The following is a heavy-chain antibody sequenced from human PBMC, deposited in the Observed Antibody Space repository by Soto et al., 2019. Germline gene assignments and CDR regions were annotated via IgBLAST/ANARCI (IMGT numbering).Heavy chain of an antibody. D-gene: IGHD3-22*01. V-gene: IGHV3-30-3*01. CDR3: ARDFYNDSGGPDDHLDY. CDR1: GFTFSSFA. CDR2: ISFDGDNK. Sequence: QVQLVESGGGVVQPGRSLRLSCAASGFTFSSFAMHWVRQTPAKGLEWVAAISFDGDNKYSADSVKGRFTISRDNSKNTLYLHMSGLRVEDTALYYCARDFYNDSGGPDDHLDYWGQGTLVTVSS. J-gene: IGHJ4*02.